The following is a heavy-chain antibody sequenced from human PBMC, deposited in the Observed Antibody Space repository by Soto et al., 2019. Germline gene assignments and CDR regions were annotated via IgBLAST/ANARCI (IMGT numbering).Heavy chain of an antibody. CDR3: ARIAAAGYYYYGMDV. CDR2: IYHSGST. V-gene: IGHV4-4*02. D-gene: IGHD6-13*01. CDR1: GGSISSSNW. Sequence: PSETLSLTCAVSGGSISSSNWWSWVRQSPGKGLEWIGEIYHSGSTNYNPSLKSRVTISVDKSKNQFSLKLSSVTAADTAVYYCARIAAAGYYYYGMDVWGQGTTVTVSS. J-gene: IGHJ6*02.